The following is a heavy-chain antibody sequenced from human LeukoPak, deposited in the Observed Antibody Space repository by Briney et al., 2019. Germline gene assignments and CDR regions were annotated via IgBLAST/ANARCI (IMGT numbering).Heavy chain of an antibody. J-gene: IGHJ3*02. CDR3: ARDGATYYDFWSGYPGAFDI. CDR1: GFTFSTSS. D-gene: IGHD3-3*01. Sequence: PGGSLRLSCAASGFTFSTSSMNWVRQAPGKGLEWVSSISSGGSYIYYADSVKGRFTISRDNAKSSLYLHMNSLRADDTAVYYCARDGATYYDFWSGYPGAFDIWGQGTMVTVSS. V-gene: IGHV3-21*01. CDR2: ISSGGSYI.